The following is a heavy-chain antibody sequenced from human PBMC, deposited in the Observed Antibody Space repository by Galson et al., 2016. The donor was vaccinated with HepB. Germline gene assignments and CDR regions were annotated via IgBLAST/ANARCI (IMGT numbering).Heavy chain of an antibody. J-gene: IGHJ4*02. CDR2: IRSTSNNDAT. CDR3: TSARIAVSGHEDF. CDR1: GFRFSDSV. Sequence: SLRLSCAASGFRFSDSVMHWVRQPSGKGLEWVGRIRSTSNNDATAYAASVKGRFTISRDDSYNTAYLQMSSLKTEDTAIYYCTSARIAVSGHEDFWGQGTLVAVSS. V-gene: IGHV3-73*01. D-gene: IGHD6-19*01.